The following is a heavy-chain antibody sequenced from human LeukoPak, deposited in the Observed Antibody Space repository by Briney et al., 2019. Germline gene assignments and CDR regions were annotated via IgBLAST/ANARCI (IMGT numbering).Heavy chain of an antibody. D-gene: IGHD3-10*01. J-gene: IGHJ4*02. Sequence: PSETLSLTCTVSGGSVSSGSYYWSWIRQPPGKGLEWIGYVYYSGSTNYNPSLKSRVTVSVDTSKNQFSLKLSSVTAADTAVYYCARVPSGARGIIIDYWGQGTLVTVSS. CDR2: VYYSGST. V-gene: IGHV4-61*01. CDR3: ARVPSGARGIIIDY. CDR1: GGSVSSGSYY.